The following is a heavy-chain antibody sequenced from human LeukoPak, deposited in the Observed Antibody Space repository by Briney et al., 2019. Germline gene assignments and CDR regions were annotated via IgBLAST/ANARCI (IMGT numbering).Heavy chain of an antibody. CDR1: GLTFSSYA. Sequence: PGGSLRLSCAASGLTFSSYAMSWVRQAPGKGLEGVSAISGSGGSTYYADSVKGRFTISRDNSKNTLYLQMNSLRAEDTAVYYCAKDENYYDSSGYYHRPDYWGQGTLVTVSS. D-gene: IGHD3-22*01. CDR3: AKDENYYDSSGYYHRPDY. V-gene: IGHV3-23*01. J-gene: IGHJ4*02. CDR2: ISGSGGST.